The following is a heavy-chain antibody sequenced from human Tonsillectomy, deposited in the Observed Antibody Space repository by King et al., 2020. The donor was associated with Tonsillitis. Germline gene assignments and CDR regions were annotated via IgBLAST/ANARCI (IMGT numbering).Heavy chain of an antibody. J-gene: IGHJ4*02. CDR1: GFTFSSYG. CDR2: IRYDGSNK. Sequence: VQLVESGGGVVQPGGSLRLSCAASGFTFSSYGMHWVRQAPGKGLEWVAFIRYDGSNKYYADSVKGRFTISRDNSKNTLYLQMNSLRAEDTAVYYCANDSPLYGGPGPFDYWGQGTLVTVSS. V-gene: IGHV3-30*02. CDR3: ANDSPLYGGPGPFDY. D-gene: IGHD4-23*01.